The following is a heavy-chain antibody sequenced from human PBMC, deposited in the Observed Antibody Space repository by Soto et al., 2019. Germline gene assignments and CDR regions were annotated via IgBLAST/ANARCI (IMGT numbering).Heavy chain of an antibody. V-gene: IGHV4-31*03. CDR1: GGSISSGGYY. D-gene: IGHD3-22*01. CDR2: IYYSGST. CDR3: AREGSDYYDSSGYKDAFDI. J-gene: IGHJ3*02. Sequence: QVQLQESGPGLVKPSQTLSLTCTVSGGSISSGGYYWSWIRQHPGKGLEGSGYIYYSGSTYYNPSLKIRVTISRDTSKTHFSLKMSSVTAADTAVYYCAREGSDYYDSSGYKDAFDIWGQGTMVTVSS.